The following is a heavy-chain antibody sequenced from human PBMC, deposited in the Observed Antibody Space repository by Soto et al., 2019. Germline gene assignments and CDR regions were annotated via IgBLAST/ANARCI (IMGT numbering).Heavy chain of an antibody. CDR1: GYTFTNND. V-gene: IGHV1-18*01. CDR3: AREGLLLLPDY. CDR2: ISPYSGKT. J-gene: IGHJ4*02. Sequence: QIQLVQSGTEVRKPGASAKVSCKASGYTFTNNDVCWVRQTPGQGLEWMGGISPYSGKTNYARKLQGRVTMTTDTSTSTAYMEVTSLTSDDTAVYYCAREGLLLLPDYWGEGTLVTFSS. D-gene: IGHD3-22*01.